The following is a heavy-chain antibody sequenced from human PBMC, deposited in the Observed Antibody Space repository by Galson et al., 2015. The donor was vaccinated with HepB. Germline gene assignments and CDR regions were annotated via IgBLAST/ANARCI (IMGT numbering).Heavy chain of an antibody. Sequence: SLRLSCAASGLTLHRYNMNWVRQAPGKGLEWVSSISSGSSYIYYADSVKGRFTISRDNTKNSVYLQMNSLRAEDTAIYYCARDPFAYSGGHWGQGTLVTVSS. V-gene: IGHV3-21*01. CDR3: ARDPFAYSGGH. CDR2: ISSGSSYI. CDR1: GLTLHRYN. J-gene: IGHJ4*02. D-gene: IGHD2-15*01.